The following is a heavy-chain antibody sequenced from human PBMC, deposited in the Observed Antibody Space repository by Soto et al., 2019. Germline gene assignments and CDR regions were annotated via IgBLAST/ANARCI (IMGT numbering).Heavy chain of an antibody. CDR2: ISSSSNYI. CDR3: ARSPLSSWTLDY. D-gene: IGHD6-13*01. V-gene: IGHV3-21*01. Sequence: GGSLRLSWAASRFTFSTYSMNWVRQAPGKGLEWVSSISSSSNYIYYADSVKGRFTISRDNAKNSLYLQMNSLRADDTAVYYCARSPLSSWTLDYWGQGTLVTVSS. J-gene: IGHJ4*02. CDR1: RFTFSTYS.